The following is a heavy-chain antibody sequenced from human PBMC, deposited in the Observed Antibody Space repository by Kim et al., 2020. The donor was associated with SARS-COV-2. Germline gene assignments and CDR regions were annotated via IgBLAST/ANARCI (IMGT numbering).Heavy chain of an antibody. CDR2: IDPSDSYT. CDR1: GYSFTSYW. D-gene: IGHD3-22*01. J-gene: IGHJ6*02. CDR3: ARLGYCDSSGYYYYGMDV. Sequence: GESLKISCKGSGYSFTSYWISWVRQMPGKGLEWMGRIDPSDSYTNYSPSFQGHVTISADKSISTAYLQWSSLKASDTAMYYCARLGYCDSSGYYYYGMDVWGQGTTVTVSS. V-gene: IGHV5-10-1*01.